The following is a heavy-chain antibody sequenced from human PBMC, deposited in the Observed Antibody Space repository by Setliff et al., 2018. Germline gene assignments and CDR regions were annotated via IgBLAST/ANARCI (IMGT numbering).Heavy chain of an antibody. J-gene: IGHJ4*02. V-gene: IGHV1-2*04. CDR2: INPNSGGT. CDR1: GYTFIGYY. D-gene: IGHD1-26*01. CDR3: ARALGATLTHFDY. Sequence: ASVKVSCKASGYTFIGYYMHWVRQAPGQGLEWMGWINPNSGGTNYAQKFQGWVTMTRDTSISTAYMELSRLRSDDTAVYYCARALGATLTHFDYWGQGTLFTVSS.